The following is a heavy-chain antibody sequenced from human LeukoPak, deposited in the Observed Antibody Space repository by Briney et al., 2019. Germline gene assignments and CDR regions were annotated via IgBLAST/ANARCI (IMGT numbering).Heavy chain of an antibody. V-gene: IGHV3-23*01. D-gene: IGHD6-19*01. CDR1: GFSFRSYW. Sequence: GGSLRLSCEASGFSFRSYWMSWVRQAPGKGLEWVSAISGSGGSTYYADSVKGRFTISRDNSKNTLYLQMNSLRAEDTAVYYCAKGTQWLVYDFFDYWGQGTLVTVSS. CDR2: ISGSGGST. J-gene: IGHJ4*02. CDR3: AKGTQWLVYDFFDY.